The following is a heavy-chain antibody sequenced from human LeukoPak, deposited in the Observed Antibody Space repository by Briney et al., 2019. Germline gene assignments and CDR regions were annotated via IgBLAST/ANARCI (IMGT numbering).Heavy chain of an antibody. D-gene: IGHD3-16*01. V-gene: IGHV4-31*03. CDR2: IYYSGST. CDR3: ARELGKAYYYYCMDV. J-gene: IGHJ6*03. Sequence: SETLSLTCTVSGGSISSGGYYWSWIRQHPGKGLEWIGYIYYSGSTYYNPSLKSRVTISVDTSKNQFSLKLSSVTAADTAVYYCARELGKAYYYYCMDVWGKGTTVTVSS. CDR1: GGSISSGGYY.